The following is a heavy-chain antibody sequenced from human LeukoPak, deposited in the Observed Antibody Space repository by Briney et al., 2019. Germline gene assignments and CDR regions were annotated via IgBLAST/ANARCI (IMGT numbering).Heavy chain of an antibody. D-gene: IGHD3-9*01. J-gene: IGHJ4*02. CDR1: GGSFSGYY. Sequence: PSETLSLTCAVYGGSFSGYYWSWIRQPPGKGLEWIGEINHSGSTNYNPSLKSRVTISVDTSKNQFSLKLSSVTAADTAVYYCARGETGLYYDIPACFDYWGQGTLVAVSS. CDR3: ARGETGLYYDIPACFDY. CDR2: INHSGST. V-gene: IGHV4-34*01.